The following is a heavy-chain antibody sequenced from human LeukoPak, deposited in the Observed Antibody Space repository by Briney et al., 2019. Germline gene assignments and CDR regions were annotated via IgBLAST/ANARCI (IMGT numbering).Heavy chain of an antibody. CDR1: GFTFSSYG. Sequence: GGSLRLSCAASGFTFSSYGMHWVRRAPGKGLEWVAVIWYDGSNKYYADSVKGRFTISRDNSKNTLYLQMNSLRAEDTAVYYCAKGDNYYYDSSGYGYWGQGTLVTVSS. CDR2: IWYDGSNK. CDR3: AKGDNYYYDSSGYGY. J-gene: IGHJ4*02. V-gene: IGHV3-33*06. D-gene: IGHD3-22*01.